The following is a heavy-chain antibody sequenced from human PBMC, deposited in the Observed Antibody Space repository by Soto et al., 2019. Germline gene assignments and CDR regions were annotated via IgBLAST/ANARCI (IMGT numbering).Heavy chain of an antibody. Sequence: WASVKVSCKASGGTFSSYAISWVRQAPGQGLEWMGGIIPIFGTANYAQKFQGRVTITADKSTSTAYMELSSLRSEDTAVYYCARDHSSSWYLNNWFDPWGQGTLVTVSS. CDR3: ARDHSSSWYLNNWFDP. D-gene: IGHD6-13*01. V-gene: IGHV1-69*06. CDR2: IIPIFGTA. CDR1: GGTFSSYA. J-gene: IGHJ5*02.